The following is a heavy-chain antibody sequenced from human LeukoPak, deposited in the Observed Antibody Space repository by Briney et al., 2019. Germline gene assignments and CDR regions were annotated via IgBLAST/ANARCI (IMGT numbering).Heavy chain of an antibody. J-gene: IGHJ5*02. V-gene: IGHV6-1*01. D-gene: IGHD1-1*01. Sequence: SQTLSLTCAISGDSVSSDSVTWNWIRQSPSRGLEWLGRTYYRSTWYNDYAVSVRGRITVNPDTSKNQFSLHLNSVTPEDTAVYYCARRLTRYDCFDPWGQGILVTVSS. CDR3: ARRLTRYDCFDP. CDR2: TYYRSTWYN. CDR1: GDSVSSDSVT.